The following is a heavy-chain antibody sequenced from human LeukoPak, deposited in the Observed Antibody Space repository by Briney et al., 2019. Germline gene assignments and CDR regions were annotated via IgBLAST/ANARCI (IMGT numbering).Heavy chain of an antibody. J-gene: IGHJ4*02. D-gene: IGHD6-13*01. Sequence: SETLSLTCAVYGGSFSGHYWSWIRQSPGKGLEWIGEINHSGSTNYNPSLESRVTISVDTSKNQFSLKLSSVTAADTAVYYCARGQGIAAAGTLDYWGQGTLVTVSS. V-gene: IGHV4-34*01. CDR1: GGSFSGHY. CDR3: ARGQGIAAAGTLDY. CDR2: INHSGST.